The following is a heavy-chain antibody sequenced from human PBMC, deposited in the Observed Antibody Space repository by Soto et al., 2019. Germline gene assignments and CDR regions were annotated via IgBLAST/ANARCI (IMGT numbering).Heavy chain of an antibody. CDR2: ISAYNGNT. Sequence: QVQLVQSGAEVKKPGASVKVSCKASGYTFTSYGISWVRQAPGQGLEWMGWISAYNGNTNYAQKLQGRVTMTTDTSASTAYMELRSLRSDDTAVYYCAREVAAAGTRENWFDPWGQGTLVTVSS. V-gene: IGHV1-18*01. D-gene: IGHD6-13*01. CDR3: AREVAAAGTRENWFDP. CDR1: GYTFTSYG. J-gene: IGHJ5*02.